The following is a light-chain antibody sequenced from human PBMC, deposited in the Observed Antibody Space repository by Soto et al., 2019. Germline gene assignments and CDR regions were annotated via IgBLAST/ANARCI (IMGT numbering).Light chain of an antibody. Sequence: EIVLTQSPATLSSFPGDRVTLSCRASQSVSSTYLAWYQQKPGQAPRLLMYGASNRATGIPDRFRGSGSGTDFTLTISRLEPQDFAVYYCQQYGESPPWTFGQGTKVDIK. V-gene: IGKV3-20*01. J-gene: IGKJ1*01. CDR3: QQYGESPPWT. CDR2: GAS. CDR1: QSVSSTY.